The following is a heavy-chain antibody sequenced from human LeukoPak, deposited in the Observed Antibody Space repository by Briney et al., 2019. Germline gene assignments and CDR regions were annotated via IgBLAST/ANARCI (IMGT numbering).Heavy chain of an antibody. J-gene: IGHJ4*02. V-gene: IGHV3-30*02. CDR1: GFAFSSYG. D-gene: IGHD6-13*01. CDR2: IHYDSTTE. CDR3: AKSWAAADY. Sequence: PGGSLRLSCAASGFAFSSYGMHWVRQAPGRGLEWVAYIHYDSTTEDYADSVKGRFTISRDNSKNTLYLQMNSLRAEDTAVYYCAKSWAAADYWGQGTLVTVSS.